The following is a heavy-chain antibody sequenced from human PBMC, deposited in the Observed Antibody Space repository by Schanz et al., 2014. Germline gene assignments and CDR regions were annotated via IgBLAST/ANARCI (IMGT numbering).Heavy chain of an antibody. CDR2: INPSGGST. J-gene: IGHJ6*02. CDR3: ARAKRFGDMDV. Sequence: QVQLVQSGAEVKKPGASVKVSCKASGYTFTSYSMHWVRQAPGQGLEWMGMINPSGGSTTYAQKFQGRVTMTRDTSTSTFYMELRNLRSDDTAVYYCARAKRFGDMDVWGQGTTVTVSS. V-gene: IGHV1-46*01. D-gene: IGHD3-10*01. CDR1: GYTFTSYS.